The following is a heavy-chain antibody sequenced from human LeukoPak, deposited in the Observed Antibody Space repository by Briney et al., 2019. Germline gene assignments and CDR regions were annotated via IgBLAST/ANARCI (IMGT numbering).Heavy chain of an antibody. CDR2: IYDSGST. CDR1: GGSISSYY. V-gene: IGHV4-59*01. CDR3: ARGNVLTGYYSQTPSTFDY. D-gene: IGHD3-9*01. J-gene: IGHJ4*02. Sequence: SETLSLTCTVSGGSISSYYRSWIRQPPGKGLEWIGYIYDSGSTNYNPSLKSRVTISVDTSKNQFSLKLSSVTAADTAVYYCARGNVLTGYYSQTPSTFDYWGQGTLVTVSS.